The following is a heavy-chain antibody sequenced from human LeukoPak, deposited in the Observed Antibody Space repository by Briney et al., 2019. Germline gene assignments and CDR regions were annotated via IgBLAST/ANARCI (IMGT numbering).Heavy chain of an antibody. Sequence: PSETLSLTCTVSGGPIISADHYWSWIRQPPGKGLEWIGYIFYSGSIYYNPSLKSRLTISVDTSKNQFSLKLSSVTAADTAVYYCARGYYDVLTNYPKNFDQWGQGTLVTVSS. CDR1: GGPIISADHY. CDR3: ARGYYDVLTNYPKNFDQ. D-gene: IGHD3-9*01. J-gene: IGHJ4*02. V-gene: IGHV4-30-4*01. CDR2: IFYSGSI.